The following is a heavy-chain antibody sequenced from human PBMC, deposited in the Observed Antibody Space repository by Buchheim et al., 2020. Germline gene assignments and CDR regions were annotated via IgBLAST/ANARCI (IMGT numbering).Heavy chain of an antibody. D-gene: IGHD2-15*01. J-gene: IGHJ6*02. Sequence: QVQLVQSGAEVKKPGPSVKVSCKASGYTFTSYYMHWVRQAPGQGLEWMGMINPSGGSTTYAQKPRGRVTMTRDTSTSTVYMELSSLRSEDTAVYYCARMSAATDYYYGMDVWGQGTT. CDR2: INPSGGST. CDR1: GYTFTSYY. CDR3: ARMSAATDYYYGMDV. V-gene: IGHV1-46*01.